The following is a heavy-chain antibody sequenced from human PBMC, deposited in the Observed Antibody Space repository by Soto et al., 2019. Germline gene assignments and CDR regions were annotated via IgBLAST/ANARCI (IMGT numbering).Heavy chain of an antibody. CDR1: GGSISSGGYY. CDR2: IYYSGST. V-gene: IGHV4-31*03. D-gene: IGHD3-16*01. J-gene: IGHJ6*02. Sequence: SETLSLTCTVSGGSISSGGYYWSWIRQHPGKGLEWIGYIYYSGSTYYNPSLKSRVTISVDTSKNQFSLKLSPVTAADTAVYYCARVYDSLAFGMDVWGQGTTVTVSS. CDR3: ARVYDSLAFGMDV.